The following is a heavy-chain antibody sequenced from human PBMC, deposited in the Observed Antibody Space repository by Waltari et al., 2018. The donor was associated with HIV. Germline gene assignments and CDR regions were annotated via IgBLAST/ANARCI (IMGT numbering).Heavy chain of an antibody. J-gene: IGHJ4*02. V-gene: IGHV4-59*01. CDR2: FYYSGNA. CDR3: ARGGTFDSAGHYLFVS. D-gene: IGHD3-22*01. CDR1: GDSITTYF. Sequence: QVQLQESGPGLVKPSETLSLTCSVSGDSITTYFWNWIRQPPGKGLDWIGYFYYSGNANYNPSLRSRVSMSLDTSRTQCSLKLTAVTAADAAVYYCARGGTFDSAGHYLFVSWGQGTLVTVSS.